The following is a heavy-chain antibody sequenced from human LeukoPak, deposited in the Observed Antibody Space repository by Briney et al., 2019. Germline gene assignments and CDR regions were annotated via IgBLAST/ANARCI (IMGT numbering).Heavy chain of an antibody. V-gene: IGHV4-39*01. CDR3: ARRSEFDNTHYHYFDY. Sequence: SETLSLTCTVSGXSIDSRSDYWDWIRQAPGKGLECIRTIYHSGSTEYNPSLKSRVAIFVDTSKNQFSLILHSVAAADTAVYYCARRSEFDNTHYHYFDYWGQGALVTVSS. CDR1: GXSIDSRSDY. CDR2: IYHSGST. J-gene: IGHJ4*02. D-gene: IGHD2-15*01.